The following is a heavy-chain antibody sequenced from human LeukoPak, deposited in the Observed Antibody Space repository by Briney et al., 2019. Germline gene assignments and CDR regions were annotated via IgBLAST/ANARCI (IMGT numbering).Heavy chain of an antibody. V-gene: IGHV4-39*01. J-gene: IGHJ2*01. CDR3: AIPPGVTTDHFDL. CDR1: GGSISSSSYY. CDR2: IYYSGST. Sequence: PSETLSLTCTVSGGSISSSSYYWGWIRQPPGKGLEWIGSIYYSGSTYYNPSLKSRVTISVDTSKNQFSLKLSSVTAADTAVYYCAIPPGVTTDHFDLWGRGTLVTVSS. D-gene: IGHD4-17*01.